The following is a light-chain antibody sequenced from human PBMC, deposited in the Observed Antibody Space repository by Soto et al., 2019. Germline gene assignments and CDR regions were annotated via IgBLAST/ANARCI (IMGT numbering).Light chain of an antibody. J-gene: IGLJ2*01. Sequence: QSALTQPASVSGSPGQSITISCTGTSSDVGGYNYVSWYQQHPGKAPKLLIYDVSNRPSGVSNRFSGSKSGNTASLTISGLEAEDEADYYCSSDTSSSTEVVFGGGTKVTVL. V-gene: IGLV2-14*01. CDR2: DVS. CDR1: SSDVGGYNY. CDR3: SSDTSSSTEVV.